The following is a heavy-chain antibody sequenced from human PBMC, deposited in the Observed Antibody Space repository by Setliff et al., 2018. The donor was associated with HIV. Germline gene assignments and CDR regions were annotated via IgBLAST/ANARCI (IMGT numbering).Heavy chain of an antibody. J-gene: IGHJ4*02. D-gene: IGHD2-15*01. CDR1: SGSISDSRYY. CDR2: IYYSGSL. Sequence: SETLSLTCTVSSGSISDSRYYWGWIRQAPGKGLEWIGSIYYSGSLYYSPSLKSRLTVSVDTSKNQFSLTLSAVTATDTAVYYRSSQYCSAGSCFSDYWGQGTMVTVSS. V-gene: IGHV4-39*01. CDR3: SSQYCSAGSCFSDY.